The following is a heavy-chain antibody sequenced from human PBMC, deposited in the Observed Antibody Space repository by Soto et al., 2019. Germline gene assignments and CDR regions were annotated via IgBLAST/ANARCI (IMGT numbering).Heavy chain of an antibody. CDR2: ISGSGTNT. CDR3: AKCSFGGSYYFPFDY. V-gene: IGHV3-23*01. D-gene: IGHD1-26*01. J-gene: IGHJ4*02. Sequence: GGSLRLSCAASGFTFSSYVMSWVRQAPGKGLEWVSSISGSGTNTYYADSVRGRFTISSDNSKNTLYLQMNSLRVEDTAVYYCAKCSFGGSYYFPFDYWGQGTLVTVSS. CDR1: GFTFSSYV.